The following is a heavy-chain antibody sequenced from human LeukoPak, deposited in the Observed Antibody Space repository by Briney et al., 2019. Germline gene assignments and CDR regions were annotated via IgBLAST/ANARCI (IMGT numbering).Heavy chain of an antibody. V-gene: IGHV4-4*07. CDR3: ARDPSRRSTNWSWFDP. Sequence: RASETLSLTCTVSGGSISNYYWSWIRQPAGKGLGWIGRIYTSGNTNYNPSLKSRVTMSVDTSKNQFSLRLNSVTVADMAVYYCARDPSRRSTNWSWFDPWGQGTLVTVSS. D-gene: IGHD2-2*01. J-gene: IGHJ5*02. CDR1: GGSISNYY. CDR2: IYTSGNT.